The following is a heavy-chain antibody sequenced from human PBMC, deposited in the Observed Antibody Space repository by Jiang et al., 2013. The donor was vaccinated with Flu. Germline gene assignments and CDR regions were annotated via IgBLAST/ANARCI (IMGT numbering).Heavy chain of an antibody. Sequence: SGAEVKKPGASVKVSCKASGYTFTGYYMHWVRQAPGQGLEWMGWINPNSGGTNYAQKFQGRVTMTRDTSISTAYMELSRLRSDDTAVYYCARDRYYYGSGSYYDIDYWGQGTLVTVSS. J-gene: IGHJ4*02. CDR3: ARDRYYYGSGSYYDIDY. V-gene: IGHV1-2*02. CDR1: GYTFTGYY. CDR2: INPNSGGT. D-gene: IGHD3-10*01.